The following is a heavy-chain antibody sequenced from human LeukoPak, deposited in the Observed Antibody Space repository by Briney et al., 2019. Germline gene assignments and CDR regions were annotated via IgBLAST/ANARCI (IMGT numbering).Heavy chain of an antibody. CDR3: ARDRWQQLVKGDAFDI. CDR1: GGSISSSSYY. V-gene: IGHV4-39*07. Sequence: SETLSLTCTVSGGSISSSSYYWGWIRQPPGKGLEWIGSIYYSGSTYYNPSLKSRVTISVDTSKNQFSLKLSSVTAADTAVYYCARDRWQQLVKGDAFDIWGQGTMVTVPS. CDR2: IYYSGST. J-gene: IGHJ3*02. D-gene: IGHD6-13*01.